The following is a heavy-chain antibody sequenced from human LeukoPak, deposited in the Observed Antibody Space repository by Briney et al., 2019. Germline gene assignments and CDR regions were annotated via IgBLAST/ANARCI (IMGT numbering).Heavy chain of an antibody. CDR1: GGTFSSYA. CDR3: ARVAKHFRGGISFYFMDV. Sequence: ASVKVSCKASGGTFSSYAISWVRQAPGQGLEWMGWINPNSGGTNYAQKFQGRVTMTRDTSISTAYMELSRLRSDDTAVYYCARVAKHFRGGISFYFMDVWGKGTTVTISS. J-gene: IGHJ6*03. CDR2: INPNSGGT. V-gene: IGHV1-2*02. D-gene: IGHD3-10*01.